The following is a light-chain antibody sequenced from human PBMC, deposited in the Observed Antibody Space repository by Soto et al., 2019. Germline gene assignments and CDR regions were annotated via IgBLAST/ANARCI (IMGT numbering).Light chain of an antibody. CDR1: QDIGNS. Sequence: DIQMTQSPSSLSASIGDRITITCQASQDIGNSLNWYQQKSGKAPTLLIYDVSRLGAGVPSRFSGSGSRTNVRLTISGRQREDIAAYYCQQFGSVPLTFGGGTKVEIK. CDR2: DVS. V-gene: IGKV1-33*01. J-gene: IGKJ4*01. CDR3: QQFGSVPLT.